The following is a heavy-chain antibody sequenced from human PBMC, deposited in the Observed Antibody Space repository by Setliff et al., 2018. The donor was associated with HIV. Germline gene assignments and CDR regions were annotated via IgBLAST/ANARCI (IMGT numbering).Heavy chain of an antibody. CDR3: GSHLFGIRPSGED. Sequence: GGSLRLSCAASGFTFNSSHWMHWVRQVPGKGLMWVSHIDADGSSTSYADSVKGRFTMSRDNAKNTLYLEMNRLRAEGTAVYYCGSHLFGIRPSGEDWGQGALVTVSS. CDR2: IDADGSST. V-gene: IGHV3-74*01. J-gene: IGHJ4*02. CDR1: GFTFNSSHW. D-gene: IGHD3-10*01.